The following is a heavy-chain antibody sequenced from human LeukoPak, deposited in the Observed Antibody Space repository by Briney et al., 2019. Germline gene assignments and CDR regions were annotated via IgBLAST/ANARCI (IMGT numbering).Heavy chain of an antibody. CDR3: ARPHTLDRTTKYYFDY. CDR1: GYSFTSYW. Sequence: GEPLKISCKGSGYSFTSYWIGWVRQMPGKGLEWMGIVYPGDSDTKYSPSFQGQVTISADKSITTAYLQWSSLEASDTAMYYCARPHTLDRTTKYYFDYWGQGTLVTVSS. CDR2: VYPGDSDT. D-gene: IGHD4-17*01. J-gene: IGHJ4*02. V-gene: IGHV5-51*01.